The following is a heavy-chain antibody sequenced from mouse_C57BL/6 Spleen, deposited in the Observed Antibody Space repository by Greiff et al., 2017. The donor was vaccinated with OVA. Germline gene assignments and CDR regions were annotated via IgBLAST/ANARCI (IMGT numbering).Heavy chain of an antibody. D-gene: IGHD1-1*01. CDR3: ARGDYGSSFDY. J-gene: IGHJ2*01. Sequence: VQLQQPGAELVKPGASVKLSCKASGYTFTSYWMHWVKQRPGQGLEWIGMIHPNSGSTNYNEKFKSNATLTVDKSSSTAYMQLSSLTSEDTAVYYCARGDYGSSFDYWGQGTTRTVAS. CDR2: IHPNSGST. CDR1: GYTFTSYW. V-gene: IGHV1-64*01.